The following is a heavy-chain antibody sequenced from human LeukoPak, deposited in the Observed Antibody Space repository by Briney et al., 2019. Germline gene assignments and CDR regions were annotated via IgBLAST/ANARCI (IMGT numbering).Heavy chain of an antibody. Sequence: SETLSLTCTVSGGSISSYYWNWIRQPPGKGLEWIGYISYSGNTNYNPSLKSRVTISVDTSKNQFSLKLSSVTAADTAVYYCASHRGSSGWTPFDYWGQGTLVTVSS. D-gene: IGHD6-19*01. J-gene: IGHJ4*02. CDR1: GGSISSYY. CDR2: ISYSGNT. V-gene: IGHV4-59*08. CDR3: ASHRGSSGWTPFDY.